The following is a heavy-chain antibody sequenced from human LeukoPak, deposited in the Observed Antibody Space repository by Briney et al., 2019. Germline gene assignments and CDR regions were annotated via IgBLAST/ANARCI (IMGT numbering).Heavy chain of an antibody. J-gene: IGHJ4*02. CDR1: GFTFSSYW. Sequence: GGSLRLSCAASGFTFSSYWMRWVRQAPGKGLEWVANIKPDGSEKYYVDSVKGRFTNSRDNAKNSLYLQMNSLRAEDTAVYYCARGQSGLSVWGQGTLVTVSS. D-gene: IGHD5-12*01. CDR2: IKPDGSEK. CDR3: ARGQSGLSV. V-gene: IGHV3-7*01.